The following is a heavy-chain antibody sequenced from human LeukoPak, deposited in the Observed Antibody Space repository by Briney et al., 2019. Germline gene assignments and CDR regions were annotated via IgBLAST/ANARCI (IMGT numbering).Heavy chain of an antibody. Sequence: GGSLRLSCAASGFTFSSYSMNWVRQAPGKGLEWVSSISSSSSYIYYADSVKGRFTISRDNSKNTLYLQMNSLRAEDTAVYYCARESGGSYAFDIWGQGTMVTVSS. CDR1: GFTFSSYS. CDR2: ISSSSSYI. V-gene: IGHV3-21*01. CDR3: ARESGGSYAFDI. J-gene: IGHJ3*02. D-gene: IGHD1-26*01.